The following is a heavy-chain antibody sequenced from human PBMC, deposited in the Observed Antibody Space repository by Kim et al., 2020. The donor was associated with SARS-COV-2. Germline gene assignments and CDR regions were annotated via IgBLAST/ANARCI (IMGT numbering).Heavy chain of an antibody. CDR1: GGSISSYY. D-gene: IGHD3-10*01. V-gene: IGHV4-59*01. J-gene: IGHJ4*02. CDR3: AGVSGGVRELIITYHFDY. Sequence: SETLSLTCTVSGGSISSYYWSWIRQPPGKGLEWIGYIYYSGSTNYNPSLTSRVTISVDTAKNQFSLQLSSVTAADTAVYYCAGVSGGVRELIITYHFDYWGQGTLVTVSS. CDR2: IYYSGST.